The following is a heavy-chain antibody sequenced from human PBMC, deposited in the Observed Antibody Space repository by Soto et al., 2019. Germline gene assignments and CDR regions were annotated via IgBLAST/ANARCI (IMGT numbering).Heavy chain of an antibody. CDR1: GFTFTSYE. CDR3: AREELNCGGDCFAF. V-gene: IGHV3-48*03. Sequence: EVQLVESGGGLVQPGRSLRLSCAASGFTFTSYEFNWVRQAPGKGLEWISYIGAGGTNIYYADSVKGRFTVSRDDAKNALYLQMDSLRAEDTAIYYCAREELNCGGDCFAFWGQGALVTDSS. D-gene: IGHD2-21*01. CDR2: IGAGGTNI. J-gene: IGHJ4*02.